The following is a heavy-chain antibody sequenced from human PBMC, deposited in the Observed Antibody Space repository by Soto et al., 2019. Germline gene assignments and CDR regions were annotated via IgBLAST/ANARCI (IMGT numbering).Heavy chain of an antibody. V-gene: IGHV1-18*01. Sequence: QVHLVQSGAEVRKPGASVKVSCKASGYIFSRYAISWVRQAPGQGLEWMGWISTHSGNTEYTEKFQGRVTMTTDTSTTTAYMELRSLRSDDTAVYYCARDGRGGWYVSGTDAFDIWGQGTMVIVSS. J-gene: IGHJ3*02. CDR1: GYIFSRYA. D-gene: IGHD6-19*01. CDR2: ISTHSGNT. CDR3: ARDGRGGWYVSGTDAFDI.